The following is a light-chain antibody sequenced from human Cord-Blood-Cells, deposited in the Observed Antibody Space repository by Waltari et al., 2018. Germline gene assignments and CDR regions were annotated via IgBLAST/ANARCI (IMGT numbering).Light chain of an antibody. CDR1: QSVLYSSKNKNY. CDR2: WAS. V-gene: IGKV4-1*01. CDR3: QQYYSTPPT. Sequence: DIVMTQSPDSLAVSLGERATINCKSSQSVLYSSKNKNYLAWYQQKPGQTPKLLIYWASTRESGVPDRFSGSGSGTDFTLTISILQSEDVAVYYCQQYYSTPPTFGGGTKVEIK. J-gene: IGKJ4*01.